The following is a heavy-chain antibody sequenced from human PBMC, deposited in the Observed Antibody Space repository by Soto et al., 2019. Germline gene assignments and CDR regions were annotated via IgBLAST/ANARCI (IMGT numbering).Heavy chain of an antibody. CDR2: INHSGST. CDR3: ARGAPYSSSRYYYYMDV. Sequence: SETLSLTCAVYGGSFSGYYWSWIRQPPGKGLEWIGEINHSGSTNYNPSLKSRVTISVDTSKNQFSLKLSSVTAADTAVYYCARGAPYSSSRYYYYMDVWGKGTTVTVSS. CDR1: GGSFSGYY. V-gene: IGHV4-34*01. J-gene: IGHJ6*03. D-gene: IGHD6-6*01.